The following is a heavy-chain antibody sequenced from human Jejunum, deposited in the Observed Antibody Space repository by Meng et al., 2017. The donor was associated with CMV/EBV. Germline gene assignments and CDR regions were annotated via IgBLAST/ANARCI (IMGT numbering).Heavy chain of an antibody. CDR3: VRGGDGYLY. Sequence: LTCTVSGGSISSGGYYWSWIRQPAGKGLEWIGRIYASGTTNYNPSLNSRVTMSVDTSKNQFSLKLNSVAAADTAVYYCVRGGDGYLYWGQGTLVTVSS. CDR1: GGSISSGGYY. D-gene: IGHD5-24*01. J-gene: IGHJ4*02. CDR2: IYASGTT. V-gene: IGHV4-61*02.